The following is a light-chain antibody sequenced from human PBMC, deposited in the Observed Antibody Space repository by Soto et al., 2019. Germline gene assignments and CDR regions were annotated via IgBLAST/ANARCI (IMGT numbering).Light chain of an antibody. CDR2: EVS. CDR1: SRDVGGYNY. J-gene: IGLJ3*02. V-gene: IGLV2-14*01. Sequence: QSALTQPASVSGSPGQSITISCTGTSRDVGGYNYVSWYQQHPGKAPKLMIYEVSNRPSGVSNRFSGSKSGNTASLTISGLQAEDEADYYCSSYTSSGTRVFGGGTKLTVL. CDR3: SSYTSSGTRV.